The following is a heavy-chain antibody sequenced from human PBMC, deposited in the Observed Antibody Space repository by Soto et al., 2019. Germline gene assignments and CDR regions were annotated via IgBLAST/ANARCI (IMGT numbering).Heavy chain of an antibody. J-gene: IGHJ5*02. V-gene: IGHV4-4*02. CDR1: SGSFSSSDW. CDR2: SSHSGTT. CDR3: ARGQLWFP. Sequence: QVQLQESGPGLVKASGTLSLTCAVSSGSFSSSDWWTWVRQPPGKGLEWIGDSSHSGTTNYNPSLMSRVSISVDRSKNQFSLKLTSVTAADTAVYYCARGQLWFPWGQGTLVTVSS. D-gene: IGHD5-18*01.